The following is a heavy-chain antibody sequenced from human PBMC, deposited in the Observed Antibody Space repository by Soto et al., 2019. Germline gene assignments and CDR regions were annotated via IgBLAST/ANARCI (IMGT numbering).Heavy chain of an antibody. Sequence: EVQLVESGGGLVQPGGSLRLSCAASGFTFSGYGMSWVRQAPGKGLECVANIKTDGSEKYYVDPVKGRFTISRDNAKNSLYLQMNSLRAEDTAVYYCASSMGRGGNDYWGQGTLVAVSS. CDR1: GFTFSGYG. CDR2: IKTDGSEK. D-gene: IGHD3-10*01. V-gene: IGHV3-7*05. CDR3: ASSMGRGGNDY. J-gene: IGHJ4*02.